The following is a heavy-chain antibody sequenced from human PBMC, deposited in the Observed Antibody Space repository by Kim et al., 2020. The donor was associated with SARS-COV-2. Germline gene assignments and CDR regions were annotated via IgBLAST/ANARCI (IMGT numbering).Heavy chain of an antibody. J-gene: IGHJ6*02. D-gene: IGHD6-6*01. V-gene: IGHV3-11*06. CDR3: ARDDLAARPPYGMDV. Sequence: DSVMGRFTISRDNANNSLYLQMNGLRDEDTAVYYCARDDLAARPPYGMDVWRQGTTVTVSS.